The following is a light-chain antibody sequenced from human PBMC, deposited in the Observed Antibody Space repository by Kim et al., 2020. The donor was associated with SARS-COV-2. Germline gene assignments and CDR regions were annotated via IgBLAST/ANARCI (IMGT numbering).Light chain of an antibody. Sequence: ASVGDIVTITCRASQDISNYLAWFQLKPGKAPKLLIYAASALQPGIPSRFSGSGSGTDFTLTVTSLQPEDVATYYCQKCDSAPWTFGQGTKVDIK. CDR1: QDISNY. CDR2: AAS. J-gene: IGKJ1*01. CDR3: QKCDSAPWT. V-gene: IGKV1-27*01.